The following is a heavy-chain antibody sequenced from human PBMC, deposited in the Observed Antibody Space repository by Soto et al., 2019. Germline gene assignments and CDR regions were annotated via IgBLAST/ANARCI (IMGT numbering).Heavy chain of an antibody. CDR2: IKFDGSEK. CDR1: GFTFSDYW. CDR3: VKDGGYCSSTTCYSPRNHYFDS. Sequence: LWGSLRLSCAASGFTFSDYWMSWVRQAPGKGPEWVANIKFDGSEKQYVDSVKGRFSISRDNSRNSLFLQMNSLRAGDTAVYYCVKDGGYCSSTTCYSPRNHYFDSWGQGALVTVSS. V-gene: IGHV3-7*03. D-gene: IGHD2-2*01. J-gene: IGHJ4*02.